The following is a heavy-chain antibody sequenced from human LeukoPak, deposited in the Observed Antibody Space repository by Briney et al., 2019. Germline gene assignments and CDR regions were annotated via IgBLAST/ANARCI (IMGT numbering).Heavy chain of an antibody. Sequence: GGSLRLSCAASGFTFSNYYMSWIRQAPGKGLEWVSYISSSGSTIYYADSVKGRFTISRDNAKNSLYLQMNSLRAEDTAVYYCARASNYDSSGYYSTAFDIWGQGTMVTVSS. V-gene: IGHV3-11*01. CDR1: GFTFSNYY. CDR3: ARASNYDSSGYYSTAFDI. J-gene: IGHJ3*02. D-gene: IGHD3-22*01. CDR2: ISSSGSTI.